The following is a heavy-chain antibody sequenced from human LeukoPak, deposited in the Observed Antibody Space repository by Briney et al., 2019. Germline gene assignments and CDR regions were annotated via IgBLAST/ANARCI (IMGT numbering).Heavy chain of an antibody. CDR2: ISYDGSNK. D-gene: IGHD3-10*01. J-gene: IGHJ4*02. CDR3: VREGFYESGSLPTFYFDY. V-gene: IGHV3-30-3*01. CDR1: GFTFSSYA. Sequence: GGSLRLSCAASGFTFSSYAMHWVRQAPGKGLEWVAVISYDGSNKYYADSVKGRFTISRDSSSKTVSLQMNSLGTEDTAVYYCVREGFYESGSLPTFYFDYWGQGTLVTVSS.